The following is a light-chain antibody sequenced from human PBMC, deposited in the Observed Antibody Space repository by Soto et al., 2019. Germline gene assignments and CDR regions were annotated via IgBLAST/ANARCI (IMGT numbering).Light chain of an antibody. J-gene: IGLJ2*01. CDR2: EVS. V-gene: IGLV2-14*01. CDR3: SSYTRTSTVI. Sequence: QSVLTQPASVSGSPGQSITISCTGTSSDVGGYNYVAWYQKHPGKAPKFLIYEVSSRPSGISDRFSGSKSGNTASLTISGLQAEDEADYFCSSYTRTSTVIFGGGTKVTVL. CDR1: SSDVGGYNY.